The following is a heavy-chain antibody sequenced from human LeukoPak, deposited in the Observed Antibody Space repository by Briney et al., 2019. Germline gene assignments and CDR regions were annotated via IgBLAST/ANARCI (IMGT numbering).Heavy chain of an antibody. CDR2: IKQDGSEK. CDR1: GFTFSSYW. D-gene: IGHD3-3*01. Sequence: GGSLRLSCAASGFTFSSYWMSWVRQAPGKGLEWVANIKQDGSEKYYVDSVKGRFTISRDNAKNSLYLQMNSLRAEDTAVYYCAGTSITIFGVVISVGAFDIWGQGTMVTVSS. J-gene: IGHJ3*02. V-gene: IGHV3-7*01. CDR3: AGTSITIFGVVISVGAFDI.